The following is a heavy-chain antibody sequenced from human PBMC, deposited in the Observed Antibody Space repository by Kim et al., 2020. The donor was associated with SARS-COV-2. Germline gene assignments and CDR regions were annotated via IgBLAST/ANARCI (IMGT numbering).Heavy chain of an antibody. J-gene: IGHJ4*02. D-gene: IGHD3-22*01. CDR1: GYTFTSYG. V-gene: IGHV1-18*04. CDR3: XRDSCYXDXSGYYYVYCLPXXXXXXXXY. CDR2: ISAYNGNT. Sequence: ASVKVSCKASGYTFTSYGISWVRQAPGQGLEWMGWISAYNGNTNYAQKLQGRVXXXXXXSTSTAYXELXXXRSDDTAVYYCXRDSCYXDXSGYYYVYCLPXXXXXXXXYWGXXXXVTVSS.